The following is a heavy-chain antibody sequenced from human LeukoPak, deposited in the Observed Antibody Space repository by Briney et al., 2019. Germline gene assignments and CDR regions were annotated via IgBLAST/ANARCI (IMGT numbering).Heavy chain of an antibody. D-gene: IGHD3-10*01. CDR3: ARESITPTYYYGSGSWGGFDY. V-gene: IGHV3-48*03. J-gene: IGHJ4*02. CDR2: ISSSGSTI. Sequence: SGGSLRLSCAASGFTFSSYEMNWVRQAPGKGLEWVSYISSSGSTIYYADSVKGRFTISRDNAKNSLYLQMNSLRAEDTAVYYCARESITPTYYYGSGSWGGFDYWGQGTLVTVSS. CDR1: GFTFSSYE.